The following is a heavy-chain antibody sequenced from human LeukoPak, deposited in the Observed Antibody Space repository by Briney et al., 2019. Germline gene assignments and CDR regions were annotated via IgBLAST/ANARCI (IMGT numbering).Heavy chain of an antibody. CDR2: IYYSGST. J-gene: IGHJ3*02. Sequence: ASETLSLTCTVSGGSISSGGYYWSWIRQHPGKGLEWIGYIYYSGSTYYNPSLKSRVTISVDTSKNQFSLKLSSVTAADTAVYYCARERKLPTGPGDAFDIWGQGTMVTVSS. CDR1: GGSISSGGYY. D-gene: IGHD1-7*01. CDR3: ARERKLPTGPGDAFDI. V-gene: IGHV4-31*03.